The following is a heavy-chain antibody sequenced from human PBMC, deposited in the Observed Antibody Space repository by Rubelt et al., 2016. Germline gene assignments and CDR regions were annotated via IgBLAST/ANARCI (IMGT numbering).Heavy chain of an antibody. CDR3: AGGGGDAFDI. CDR2: FDPEDGET. V-gene: IGHV1-24*01. J-gene: IGHJ3*02. CDR1: GYTLTELS. D-gene: IGHD1-26*01. Sequence: QVQLVQSGAEVKKPGASVKVSCKVSGYTLTELSMHWVRQAPGKGLEWMGGFDPEDGETRYGKKVQGRVTMTEDTCKDTAYMELRSLRSDDTAGYYCAGGGGDAFDIWGQGTMVTVSS.